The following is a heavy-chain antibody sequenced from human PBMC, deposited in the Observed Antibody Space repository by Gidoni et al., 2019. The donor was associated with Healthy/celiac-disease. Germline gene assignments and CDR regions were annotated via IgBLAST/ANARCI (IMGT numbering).Heavy chain of an antibody. CDR3: AGDNVSLKDRSGTTHWLDP. V-gene: IGHV4-31*03. J-gene: IGHJ5*02. CDR1: GGSFSSGGYY. Sequence: QVQLQESGPGLVKPSQTLSLTCTVSGGSFSSGGYYWSWIRQHPGEDLEWIGYIYYSGTTYYNPSLKSRVTISRDTSKNQFSLKLSSVTAADMAVYYCAGDNVSLKDRSGTTHWLDPWGQGTLVTVSS. D-gene: IGHD1-7*01. CDR2: IYYSGTT.